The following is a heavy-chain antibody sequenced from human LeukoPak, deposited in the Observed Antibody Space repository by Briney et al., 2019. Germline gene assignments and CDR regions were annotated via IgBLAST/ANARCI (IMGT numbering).Heavy chain of an antibody. J-gene: IGHJ6*02. V-gene: IGHV1-2*02. CDR2: INPNSGGT. CDR1: GYTFTGYY. D-gene: IGHD6-13*01. Sequence: GASVKVSCKASGYTFTGYYMHWVRQAPGQGLEWMGGINPNSGGTNYAQKFQGRVTMTRDTSISTAYMELSSLRSEDTAVYYCATDARAAAGTPGYYYYGMDVWGQGTTVTVSS. CDR3: ATDARAAAGTPGYYYYGMDV.